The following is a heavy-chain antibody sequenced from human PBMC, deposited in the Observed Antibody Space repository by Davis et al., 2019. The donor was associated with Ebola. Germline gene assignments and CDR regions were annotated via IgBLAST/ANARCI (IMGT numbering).Heavy chain of an antibody. CDR2: IDWDDDK. Sequence: SGPTLVKPTQTLTLTCTFSGFSLSTSGMCVSWIRQPPGKALEWLALIDWDDDKYYSTSLKTRLTISKDTSKNQVVLTMTNMDPVDTATYYRARLGYCSGGSASWYYYYMDVWGKGTTVTVSS. CDR3: ARLGYCSGGSASWYYYYMDV. CDR1: GFSLSTSGMC. J-gene: IGHJ6*03. D-gene: IGHD2-15*01. V-gene: IGHV2-70*01.